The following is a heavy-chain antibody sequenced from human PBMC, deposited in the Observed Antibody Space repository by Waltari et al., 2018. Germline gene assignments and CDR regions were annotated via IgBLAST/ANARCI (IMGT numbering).Heavy chain of an antibody. J-gene: IGHJ4*02. CDR1: GFPLSSFW. CDR3: ATSGWYCFDY. V-gene: IGHV3-7*01. D-gene: IGHD6-19*01. CDR2: IKQDGSEK. Sequence: EVQLVESGGGLVQPGGSLRPSLAASGFPLSSFWMNWVRQTPGKGLEWVAGIKQDGSEKYYADSVKGRFTISRDNAKNSLYLQMNSLRAEDTAVYYCATSGWYCFDYWGQGTLVTVSS.